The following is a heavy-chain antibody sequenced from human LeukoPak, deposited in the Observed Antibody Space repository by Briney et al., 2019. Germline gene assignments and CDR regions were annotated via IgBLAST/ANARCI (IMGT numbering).Heavy chain of an antibody. CDR3: ATGKRQLDY. J-gene: IGHJ4*02. D-gene: IGHD6-13*01. CDR2: ISSRASTT. Sequence: GGSLRLSCAASGFTFSDYYMSWIRQAPGRGVEWVSYISSRASTTYYADSVKGRFTLSRDNANNSMYLQMNSLRTEDTAVYYGATGKRQLDYWGQGTLVTVSS. V-gene: IGHV3-11*01. CDR1: GFTFSDYY.